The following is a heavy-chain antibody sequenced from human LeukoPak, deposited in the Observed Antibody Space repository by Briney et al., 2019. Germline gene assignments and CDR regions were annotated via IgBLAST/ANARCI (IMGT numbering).Heavy chain of an antibody. V-gene: IGHV1-2*02. D-gene: IGHD3-3*01. CDR3: ARGSRVLRFLEWLFQEPLDY. CDR2: INPNSGGT. Sequence: ASVKVSCKASGYTFTGYYMHWVRQAPGQGLEWMGWINPNSGGTNYAQKFQGRVTMTRDTSISTAYMELSRLRSDDTAVYYCARGSRVLRFLEWLFQEPLDYWGQGTLVTVSS. CDR1: GYTFTGYY. J-gene: IGHJ4*02.